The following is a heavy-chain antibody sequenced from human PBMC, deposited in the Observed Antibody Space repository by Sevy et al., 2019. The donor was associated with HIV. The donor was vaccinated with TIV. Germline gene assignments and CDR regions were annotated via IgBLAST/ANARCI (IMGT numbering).Heavy chain of an antibody. J-gene: IGHJ5*02. Sequence: SETLSLSCTVSGGSISMSSYYWGWIRQPPGKGLEWIGSMYYSGSTYYNPSLKSRVTISVDTSKNQFSLKLSSVTAAVTAVYFCARPIYSSSSWFDPWGQGTLVTVSS. CDR3: ARPIYSSSSWFDP. V-gene: IGHV4-39*01. CDR2: MYYSGST. D-gene: IGHD6-6*01. CDR1: GGSISMSSYY.